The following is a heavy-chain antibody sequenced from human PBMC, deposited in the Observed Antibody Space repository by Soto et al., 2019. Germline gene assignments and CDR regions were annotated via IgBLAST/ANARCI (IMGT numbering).Heavy chain of an antibody. D-gene: IGHD3-22*01. CDR3: AKDSHFRITMIVVVTGLPDY. CDR2: ISGSGGST. J-gene: IGHJ4*02. V-gene: IGHV3-23*01. Sequence: GEPLRLACTASGFTFSSYAMSWVRRAPGKGLEWVSAISGSGGSTYYADSVKGRFTISRDNSKNTLYLKMNSLRAEDTAVYYCAKDSHFRITMIVVVTGLPDYWGQGTLVTVSS. CDR1: GFTFSSYA.